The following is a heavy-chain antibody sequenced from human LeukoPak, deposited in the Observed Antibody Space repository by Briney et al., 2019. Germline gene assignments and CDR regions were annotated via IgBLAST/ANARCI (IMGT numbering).Heavy chain of an antibody. CDR1: GFTFSSYS. Sequence: GGSLRLSCAASGFTFSSYSMNWVRQAPGKGLEWVSSISSSSSYIYYADSVKGRFTISRDNAKNSLYLQMNSPRAEDTAVYYCARSAYCGGDCYSRGYYFDYWGQGTLVTASS. J-gene: IGHJ4*02. CDR3: ARSAYCGGDCYSRGYYFDY. V-gene: IGHV3-21*01. CDR2: ISSSSSYI. D-gene: IGHD2-21*02.